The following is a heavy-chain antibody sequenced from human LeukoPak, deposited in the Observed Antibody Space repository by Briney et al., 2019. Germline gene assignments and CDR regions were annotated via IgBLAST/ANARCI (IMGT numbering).Heavy chain of an antibody. V-gene: IGHV3-74*03. D-gene: IGHD1-26*01. J-gene: IGHJ4*02. CDR2: ISAGGDTT. Sequence: RGPLRLSCAASGFTFSSFWMHWVRQAPGKGLVWVSRISAGGDTTTYADSVKGRFTISRDNARNTLYLQMNSLRAEDTAVYYCASGGSGTYDYWGQGTLVTVSS. CDR3: ASGGSGTYDY. CDR1: GFTFSSFW.